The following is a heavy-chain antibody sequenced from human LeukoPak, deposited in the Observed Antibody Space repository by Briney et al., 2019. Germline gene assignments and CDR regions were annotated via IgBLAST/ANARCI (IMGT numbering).Heavy chain of an antibody. CDR2: ISYDGSNK. CDR3: AIDRQQLATSFDY. CDR1: GFTFSNYG. J-gene: IGHJ4*02. V-gene: IGHV3-30*03. Sequence: GGSLRLSCAASGFTFSNYGMHWVRQAPGKGLEWVAAISYDGSNKYYADSVKGRFTISRDNSKNTLYLQMNSLRAEDTAVYYCAIDRQQLATSFDYWGQGTLVTVSS. D-gene: IGHD6-13*01.